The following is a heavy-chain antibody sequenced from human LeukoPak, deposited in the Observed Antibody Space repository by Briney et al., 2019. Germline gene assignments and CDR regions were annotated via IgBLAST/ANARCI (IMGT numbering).Heavy chain of an antibody. D-gene: IGHD1-20*01. CDR3: AKVNWNDVHDAFDI. Sequence: GGSLRLSCAASGFTFSTNWMHWVRQAPGKGLVWVSLINSDGTSTSYADSVKGRFTISRDNARSTLYLQMNSLRAEDTAVYYCAKVNWNDVHDAFDIWGQGTMVTVSS. V-gene: IGHV3-74*01. CDR2: INSDGTST. J-gene: IGHJ3*02. CDR1: GFTFSTNW.